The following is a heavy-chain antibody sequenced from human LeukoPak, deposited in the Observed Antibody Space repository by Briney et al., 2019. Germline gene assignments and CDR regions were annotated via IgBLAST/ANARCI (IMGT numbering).Heavy chain of an antibody. D-gene: IGHD3-10*01. J-gene: IGHJ4*02. CDR1: GYTFTGYY. V-gene: IGHV1-2*04. CDR2: INPNSGGT. Sequence: EASVKVSCKASGYTFTGYYMHWVRQSPGQGLEWMGWINPNSGGTNYAQKFQGWVTMTRDTSISTAYMELSRLRSDDTAVYYCARDSGDGDYYGSGSPDYWGQGTLVTVSS. CDR3: ARDSGDGDYYGSGSPDY.